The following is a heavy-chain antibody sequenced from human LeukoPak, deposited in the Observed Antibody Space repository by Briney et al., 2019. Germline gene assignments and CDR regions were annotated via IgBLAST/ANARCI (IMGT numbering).Heavy chain of an antibody. CDR2: IYSGGST. Sequence: PGGSLRLSCAASGFTVSSNYMSWVRQAPGKGLEWVSVIYSGGSTYYADSVKGRFTISRDNSKNTLYLQMNSLRAEDTAVYYCSRKGVNTAFDIWGQGTMVTVSS. J-gene: IGHJ3*02. V-gene: IGHV3-53*01. D-gene: IGHD3-10*01. CDR3: SRKGVNTAFDI. CDR1: GFTVSSNY.